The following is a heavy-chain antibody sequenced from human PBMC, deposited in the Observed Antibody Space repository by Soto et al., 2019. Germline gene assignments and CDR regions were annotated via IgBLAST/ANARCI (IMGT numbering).Heavy chain of an antibody. D-gene: IGHD6-6*01. CDR3: ARSLSTIGARLDY. J-gene: IGHJ4*01. CDR2: INPNTGGT. Sequence: ASVEVSCRASGYIFTDYYLHWVRQAPGQGLEYMGWINPNTGGTKYTQKFQGRVSMTGGTLLLNWLTSDDTAVYYCARSLSTIGARLDYWGQGTLVTVSS. V-gene: IGHV1-2*02. CDR1: GYIFTDYY.